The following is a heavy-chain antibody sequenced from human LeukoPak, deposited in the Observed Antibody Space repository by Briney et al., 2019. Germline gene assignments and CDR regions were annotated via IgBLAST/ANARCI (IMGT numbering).Heavy chain of an antibody. J-gene: IGHJ4*02. V-gene: IGHV3-30*03. CDR2: ISYDGSNK. CDR1: GFTFSSYG. D-gene: IGHD7-27*01. CDR3: ARGTGEPDY. Sequence: GRSLRLSCAASGFTFSSYGMHWVRQAPGKGLEWVAVISYDGSNKYYADSVKGRFTISRDNSKNTLYLQMNSLRAEDTAVYYCARGTGEPDYWGQGTLVTVSS.